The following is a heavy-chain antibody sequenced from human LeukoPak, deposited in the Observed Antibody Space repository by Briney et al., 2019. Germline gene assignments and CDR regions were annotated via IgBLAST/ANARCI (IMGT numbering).Heavy chain of an antibody. CDR1: GFTFSSYS. CDR3: AALLPDY. Sequence: GGSLRLSCAASGFTFSSYSMNWVRQAPGKGLEWVSSISSSSSYIYYADSVKGRFTISRDNSKNTLYLQINSLRVEDTAVYYCAALLPDYWGQGTLVTVSS. CDR2: ISSSSSYI. V-gene: IGHV3-21*01. J-gene: IGHJ4*02.